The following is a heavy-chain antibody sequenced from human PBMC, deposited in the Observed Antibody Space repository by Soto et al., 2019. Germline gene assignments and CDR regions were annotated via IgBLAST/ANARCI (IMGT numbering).Heavy chain of an antibody. D-gene: IGHD1-7*01. CDR2: INHSGST. V-gene: IGHV4-34*01. CDR1: GGSFSGYY. CDR3: ASGRYNWNYFNWFDP. J-gene: IGHJ5*02. Sequence: SETLSLTCAVYGGSFSGYYWSWIRQPPGKGLEWIGEINHSGSTNYNPSLKSRVTISVDTSKNQFSLKLSSVTAADTAVYYCASGRYNWNYFNWFDPWGQGTLVTVSS.